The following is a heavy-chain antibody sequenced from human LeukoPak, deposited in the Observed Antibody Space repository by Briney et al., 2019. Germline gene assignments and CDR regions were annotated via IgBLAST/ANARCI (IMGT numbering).Heavy chain of an antibody. J-gene: IGHJ4*02. CDR1: GFNFNTYA. Sequence: GGSLRLSCAASGFNFNTYAMDWVRQAPGEGLEWVAVLSSDATNTYYADSVRGRFTISRDYSQNTLYLQMSSLKPDDTAVYYCARERITNGREDFDYWGQGTLVTVSS. CDR2: LSSDATNT. V-gene: IGHV3-30*04. CDR3: ARERITNGREDFDY. D-gene: IGHD3-10*01.